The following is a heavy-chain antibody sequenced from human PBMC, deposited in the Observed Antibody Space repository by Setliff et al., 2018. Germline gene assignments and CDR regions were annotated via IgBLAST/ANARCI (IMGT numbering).Heavy chain of an antibody. V-gene: IGHV3-48*01. J-gene: IGHJ4*02. Sequence: GGSLRLSCVASGFTFSSHGMTWVRLAPGKGLEWISYISTSSSTIYYADSVKGRFTISRDNANHTLYLQMNSLRADDTAVYYCARGGSPYYFDDWGQGTLVTVSS. CDR2: ISTSSSTI. CDR1: GFTFSSHG. CDR3: ARGGSPYYFDD.